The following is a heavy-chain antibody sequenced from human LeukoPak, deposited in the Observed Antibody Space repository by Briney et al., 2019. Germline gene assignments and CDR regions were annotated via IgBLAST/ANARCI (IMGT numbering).Heavy chain of an antibody. D-gene: IGHD3-10*01. CDR1: GFTFSIYW. Sequence: GGSLRLPCAASGFTFSIYWMHWVRQAPGEGLVWVSRIKIDGSSTFYADSVKGRFTIPRDNAKNTLYLQMTSLRAEDTAVYYCARLGARSGSYDYWGQGTLVTVSS. CDR3: ARLGARSGSYDY. J-gene: IGHJ4*02. CDR2: IKIDGSST. V-gene: IGHV3-74*01.